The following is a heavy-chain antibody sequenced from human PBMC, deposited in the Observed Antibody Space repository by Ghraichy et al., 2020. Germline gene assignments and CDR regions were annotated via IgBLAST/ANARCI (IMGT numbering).Heavy chain of an antibody. V-gene: IGHV3-23*01. CDR1: GFTFSSYA. J-gene: IGHJ4*02. CDR2: ISGSGGST. Sequence: GGSLRLSCAASGFTFSSYAMSWVRQAPGKGLEWVSAISGSGGSTYYADSVKGRFTISRDNSKNTLYLQMNSLRAEDTAVYYCAKDGSGSYYPVGYFDYWGQGTLVTVSS. CDR3: AKDGSGSYYPVGYFDY. D-gene: IGHD1-26*01.